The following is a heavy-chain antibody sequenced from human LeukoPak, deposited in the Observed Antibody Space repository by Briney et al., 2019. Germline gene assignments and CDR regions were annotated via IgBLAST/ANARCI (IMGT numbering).Heavy chain of an antibody. CDR2: IYTSGST. CDR1: GLSISSYY. V-gene: IGHV4-4*07. J-gene: IGHJ5*02. D-gene: IGHD2-2*01. CDR3: ARDQIVVVPAAMGKRTGTTCIRPGGWFGP. Sequence: SETLSLTCTGSGLSISSYYWSWLRQPAGKGLEWIGRIYTSGSTNYNPSLKSRVTMSVDTSKNQFSLKLSSVTAADTAVYYCARDQIVVVPAAMGKRTGTTCIRPGGWFGPWGQGTLVTVFS.